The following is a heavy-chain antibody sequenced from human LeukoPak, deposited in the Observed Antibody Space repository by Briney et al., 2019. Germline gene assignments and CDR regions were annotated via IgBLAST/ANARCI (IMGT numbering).Heavy chain of an antibody. V-gene: IGHV4-61*01. CDR2: IYYSGST. D-gene: IGHD3-9*01. CDR1: GGSVSSGSYY. Sequence: PSETLSLTCTVSGGSVSSGSYYWSWIRQPPGKGLEWIGYIYYSGSTNYNPSLKSRVTISVDTSKNQFSLKLSSVTAADTAVYYCAREGRGGDWLLDRGQGTLVTVSS. CDR3: AREGRGGDWLLD. J-gene: IGHJ4*02.